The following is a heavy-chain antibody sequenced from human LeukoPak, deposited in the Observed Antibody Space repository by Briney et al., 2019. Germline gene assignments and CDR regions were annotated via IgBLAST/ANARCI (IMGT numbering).Heavy chain of an antibody. V-gene: IGHV1-69*13. CDR1: VGTFSSYA. J-gene: IGHJ4*02. CDR3: ARDRGVTPTISFDY. Sequence: SVTVSCKASVGTFSSYANSWVRQAPGQGLEWMGGIIAIFGTANYAQKFQGRVTITADESTSTAYMELSSLRSEDTAVYYCARDRGVTPTISFDYWGQGTLVTVSS. D-gene: IGHD2-21*02. CDR2: IIAIFGTA.